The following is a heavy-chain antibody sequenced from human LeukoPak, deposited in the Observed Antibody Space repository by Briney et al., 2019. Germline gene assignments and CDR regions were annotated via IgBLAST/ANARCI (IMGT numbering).Heavy chain of an antibody. CDR1: GYTFTSYD. J-gene: IGHJ3*02. V-gene: IGHV1-8*03. D-gene: IGHD4-17*01. CDR3: AGILPYGSSAFDI. Sequence: ASVKVSCKASGYTFTSYDINWVRQATGQGLEWMGWMNPNSGNTGYAQKFQGRVTITRNTSISTAYMELSSLRSEDTAVYYCAGILPYGSSAFDIWGQGTMVTVSS. CDR2: MNPNSGNT.